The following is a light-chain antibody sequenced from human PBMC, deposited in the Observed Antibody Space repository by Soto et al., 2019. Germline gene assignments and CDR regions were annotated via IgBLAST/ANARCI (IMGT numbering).Light chain of an antibody. J-gene: IGLJ1*01. CDR1: SSGVGAYNY. Sequence: QSVLTQPPSASGSLGQSVTISCTGTSSGVGAYNYVSWYQQHPGKAPKLMIYEVTRRPSGVPDRFSGSKSGNTASLNVSGLQAEDEADYYCCSYADNTDYVFGTGTKV. V-gene: IGLV2-8*01. CDR2: EVT. CDR3: CSYADNTDYV.